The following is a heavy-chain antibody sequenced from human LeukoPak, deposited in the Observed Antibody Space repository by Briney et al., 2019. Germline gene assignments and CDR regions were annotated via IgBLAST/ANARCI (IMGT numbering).Heavy chain of an antibody. J-gene: IGHJ4*02. CDR1: GFTFSSYA. CDR3: AKISSLRYFDWLFDY. D-gene: IGHD3-9*01. CDR2: ISGSGGST. V-gene: IGHV3-23*01. Sequence: PGGSLRLSCAASGFTFSSYAMSWVRQAPGKGLEWVSAISGSGGSTYYADSVKGRFTISRDNSKNTLYLQMNSLRAKDTAVYYCAKISSLRYFDWLFDYWGQGTLVTVSS.